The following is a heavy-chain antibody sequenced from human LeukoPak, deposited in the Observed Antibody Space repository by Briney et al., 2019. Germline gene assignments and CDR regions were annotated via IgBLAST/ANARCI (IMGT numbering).Heavy chain of an antibody. CDR3: AKVADYGSADAFDI. Sequence: GGSLRLSFGASGFTFSSYGMHWVRQAPGKGPEWVPSILYEGTNKYYADSVKGRFTISRDKSKNTLYLQINGLRAEDTAEHHCAKVADYGSADAFDIWGQGTMVTVSS. J-gene: IGHJ3*02. D-gene: IGHD3-10*01. CDR2: ILYEGTNK. CDR1: GFTFSSYG. V-gene: IGHV3-30*02.